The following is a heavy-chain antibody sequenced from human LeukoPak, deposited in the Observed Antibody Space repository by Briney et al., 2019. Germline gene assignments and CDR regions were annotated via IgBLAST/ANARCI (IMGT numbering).Heavy chain of an antibody. V-gene: IGHV4-4*02. Sequence: SETLSLTCAVSGGSISSNNWWIWVRQSPEKGLEWIGEIYHSGSTNYNPSLKSRVTISVDKSKNQFSLKLSSVTAADTAVYYCARDSGLSGSYYSEDYWGQGTLVTVSS. CDR2: IYHSGST. CDR1: GGSISSNNW. J-gene: IGHJ4*02. CDR3: ARDSGLSGSYYSEDY. D-gene: IGHD1-26*01.